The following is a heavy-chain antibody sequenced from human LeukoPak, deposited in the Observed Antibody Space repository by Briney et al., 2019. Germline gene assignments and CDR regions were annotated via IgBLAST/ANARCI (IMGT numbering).Heavy chain of an antibody. J-gene: IGHJ4*02. D-gene: IGHD6-13*01. Sequence: PGRSLRLSCVASGFIFSGYGMHWVRQAPGKGLEWVAVIWYDGSNKYYADSVKGRFAISRDNSKNTLYLQVNSLRAEDTAVYYCARPRTYTCSWSPFDYWGQGTLVTVSS. CDR3: ARPRTYTCSWSPFDY. CDR1: GFIFSGYG. CDR2: IWYDGSNK. V-gene: IGHV3-33*08.